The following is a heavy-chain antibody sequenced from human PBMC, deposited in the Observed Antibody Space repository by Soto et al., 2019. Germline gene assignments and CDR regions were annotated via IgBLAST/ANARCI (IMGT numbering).Heavy chain of an antibody. CDR1: GFIFSGYG. CDR3: AKGGSSSARYFDR. V-gene: IGHV3-30*18. J-gene: IGHJ5*02. Sequence: QVQLVESGGGVVQPGGSLRLSCAASGFIFSGYGMHWVRQAPGKGLEWVAVISFEGSKKDYANSVEGRFPISRDNSKNTLCLQRNSLRAEDTEVSDCAKGGSSSARYFDRWGQGALVTVSS. CDR2: ISFEGSKK. D-gene: IGHD6-6*01.